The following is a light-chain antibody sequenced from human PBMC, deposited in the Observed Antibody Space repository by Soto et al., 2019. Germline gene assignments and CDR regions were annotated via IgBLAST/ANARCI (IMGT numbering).Light chain of an antibody. V-gene: IGKV1-9*01. CDR2: AAS. CDR1: QGIRSS. J-gene: IGKJ1*01. Sequence: DIQLTQSPSFLSASVGDRVTITCRASQGIRSSLAWYQQRPGKAPTLLIYAASTLQAGVASRFSGSGSVTDFTLTISSLQPEDYATYYCQQLTAYPPCTFGQGTKVEIK. CDR3: QQLTAYPPCT.